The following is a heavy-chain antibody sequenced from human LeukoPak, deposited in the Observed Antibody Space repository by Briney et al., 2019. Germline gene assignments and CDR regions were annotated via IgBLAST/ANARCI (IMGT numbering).Heavy chain of an antibody. D-gene: IGHD3-3*01. CDR3: ASTVFGVTYNWLDP. Sequence: SETLSLTCAVSGASVNTGTYFWPWVRQPAGKALEWIGRFHTSEGTHYNPSLESRVTISVDTSKNHFSLEMTSVTAADTAVYYCASTVFGVTYNWLDPWGQGTLVTVSS. CDR1: GASVNTGTYF. V-gene: IGHV4-61*02. CDR2: FHTSEGT. J-gene: IGHJ5*02.